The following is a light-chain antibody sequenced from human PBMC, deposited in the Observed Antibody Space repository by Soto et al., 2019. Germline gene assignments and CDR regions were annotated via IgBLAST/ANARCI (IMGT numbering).Light chain of an antibody. CDR3: QQSDITPYT. CDR2: AAS. CDR1: QRISVH. J-gene: IGKJ2*01. Sequence: DIQMTESPPSLSASVGDTVTITCRASQRISVHLNWYQQKPGKVPKLLLYAASNLKSGVPSRFIGSGSETDFSLTISSLQPEDIATYYCQQSDITPYTLGQGTKLQIK. V-gene: IGKV1-39*01.